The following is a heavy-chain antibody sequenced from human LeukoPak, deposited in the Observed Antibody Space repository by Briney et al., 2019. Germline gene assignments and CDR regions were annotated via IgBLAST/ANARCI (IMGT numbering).Heavy chain of an antibody. CDR3: AKEGSIAAAGTGFDP. CDR2: INPNSGGT. J-gene: IGHJ5*02. CDR1: GYTFIGYY. Sequence: GASVKVSCKASGYTFIGYYIHWVRQAPGQGLEWMGWINPNSGGTNYAQKFQGRVTMTRDTSISTAYMELSRLRSDDTAVYYCAKEGSIAAAGTGFDPWGQGTLVTVSS. V-gene: IGHV1-2*02. D-gene: IGHD6-13*01.